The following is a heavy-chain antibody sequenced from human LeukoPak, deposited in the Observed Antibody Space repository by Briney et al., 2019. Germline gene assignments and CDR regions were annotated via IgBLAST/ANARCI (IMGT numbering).Heavy chain of an antibody. Sequence: PGGSLRLSCAASGFTVSSNYMSWVRQAPGKGLGWVSVIYSGGSTYYADSVKGRFTISRDNSKNTLYLQMNSLRAEETAVYYCAGPGGYYYYYGMDVWGQGTTVTVSS. CDR1: GFTVSSNY. V-gene: IGHV3-66*02. CDR3: AGPGGYYYYYGMDV. D-gene: IGHD3-10*01. J-gene: IGHJ6*02. CDR2: IYSGGST.